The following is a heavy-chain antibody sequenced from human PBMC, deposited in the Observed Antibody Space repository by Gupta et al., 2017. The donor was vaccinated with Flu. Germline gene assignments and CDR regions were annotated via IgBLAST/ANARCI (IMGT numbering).Heavy chain of an antibody. CDR3: ARGTYSSSWSSNFDS. D-gene: IGHD6-13*01. CDR1: YF. Sequence: YFWCWLRQSPWEGLVWIGGINRSGSTTYNPSFERRVTISVDASKRQFFLKVTPVTAADTAIYYCARGTYSSSWSSNFDSWGQGTLVTVSS. CDR2: INRSGST. J-gene: IGHJ4*02. V-gene: IGHV4-34*01.